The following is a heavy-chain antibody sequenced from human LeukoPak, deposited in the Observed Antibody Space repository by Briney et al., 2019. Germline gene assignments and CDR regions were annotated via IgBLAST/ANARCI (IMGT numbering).Heavy chain of an antibody. D-gene: IGHD1-26*01. CDR3: ATYSGSYRSVDS. J-gene: IGHJ4*02. CDR2: IYTSGST. CDR1: GGSISSYY. V-gene: IGHV4-4*07. Sequence: SETLSLTCTVSGGSISSYYWSWIRQPAGKGLEWIGRIYTSGSTNYNPSLKSRVTMSVDTSKNQFSLKLSSVTAADTAAYFCATYSGSYRSVDSWGQGTLVAVSS.